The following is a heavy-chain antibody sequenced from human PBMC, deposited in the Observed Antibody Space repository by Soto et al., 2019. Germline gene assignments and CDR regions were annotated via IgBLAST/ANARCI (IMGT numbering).Heavy chain of an antibody. Sequence: GESLKISCKASGYTFSNYWIGWVRQMPGKGLEWMGVIYPGDSDTKYSSSFQGHVTISADKSISTAYLPWSSLKASDTAIYYCARQRTVTAVLPDPWGQGTLVTVSS. CDR2: IYPGDSDT. V-gene: IGHV5-51*01. J-gene: IGHJ5*02. CDR1: GYTFSNYW. CDR3: ARQRTVTAVLPDP. D-gene: IGHD5-18*01.